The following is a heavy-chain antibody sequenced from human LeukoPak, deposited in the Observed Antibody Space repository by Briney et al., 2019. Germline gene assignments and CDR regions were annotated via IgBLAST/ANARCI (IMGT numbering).Heavy chain of an antibody. J-gene: IGHJ4*02. V-gene: IGHV3-23*01. Sequence: GGSLRLSCAVSGITLSNYGMSWVRQAPGKGLEWVAGISGSGGSTNYADSVKGRFTISRDNSKNTLYLQMNSLRAEDTAVYYCAKDSLWFGELLIGFDYWGQGTLVTVSS. D-gene: IGHD3-10*01. CDR2: ISGSGGST. CDR1: GITLSNYG. CDR3: AKDSLWFGELLIGFDY.